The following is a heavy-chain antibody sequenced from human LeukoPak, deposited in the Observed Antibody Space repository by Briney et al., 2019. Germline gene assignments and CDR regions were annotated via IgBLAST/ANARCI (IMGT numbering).Heavy chain of an antibody. D-gene: IGHD1-26*01. CDR2: TYHTGST. CDR1: GASISSTSFY. V-gene: IGHV4-39*07. Sequence: SETLSHTCTVSGASISSTSFYWGWIRQPPGKGLEWIGSTYHTGSTDYNPSLKSRVTISVDTSKSQFSLRLGPVTAADTAVYYCARGEVSSGTYAILFDHWGQGTLVTVSS. CDR3: ARGEVSSGTYAILFDH. J-gene: IGHJ4*02.